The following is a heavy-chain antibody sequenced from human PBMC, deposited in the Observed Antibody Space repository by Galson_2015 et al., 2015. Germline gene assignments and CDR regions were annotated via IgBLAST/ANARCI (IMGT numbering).Heavy chain of an antibody. Sequence: SVKVSCKASGYTFTSHDIHWVRQATGHGLEWMGWMNPNSGSTGYAQNFQGRVTMTRDTSIRTTYMELSRLTSDDTAVYYCARVAYGDDATPFDFWGLGTLVTVSS. D-gene: IGHD4-17*01. CDR1: GYTFTSHD. CDR3: ARVAYGDDATPFDF. V-gene: IGHV1-8*01. J-gene: IGHJ4*02. CDR2: MNPNSGST.